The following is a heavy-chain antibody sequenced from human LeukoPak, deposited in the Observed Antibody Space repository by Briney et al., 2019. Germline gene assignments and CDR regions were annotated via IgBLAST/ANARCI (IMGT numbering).Heavy chain of an antibody. Sequence: SETLSLTCTVSGGSISSYYWSWIRQPPGKGLEWIGYIYYSGTTNYNPSLKSRVTISVDTSKNQFSLKLSSVTAADTAVYYCARQSVVPGTAFDIWGQGTMVTVSS. CDR3: ARQSVVPGTAFDI. CDR1: GGSISSYY. J-gene: IGHJ3*02. CDR2: IYYSGTT. D-gene: IGHD6-19*01. V-gene: IGHV4-59*08.